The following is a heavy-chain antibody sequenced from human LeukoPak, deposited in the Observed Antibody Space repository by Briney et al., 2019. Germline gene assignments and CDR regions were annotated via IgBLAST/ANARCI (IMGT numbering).Heavy chain of an antibody. CDR3: ARARALRSLGQRPEGAYMDV. CDR2: IYYSGST. D-gene: IGHD3-3*01. CDR1: GGSISSSSYY. Sequence: SQTLSLTCTVSGGSISSSSYYWGWIRQPPGKGLEWIGSIYYSGSTYYNPSLKSRVTISVDTSKNQFSLKLSSVTAVDTAVYYCARARALRSLGQRPEGAYMDVWGKGTTVTVSS. J-gene: IGHJ6*03. V-gene: IGHV4-39*07.